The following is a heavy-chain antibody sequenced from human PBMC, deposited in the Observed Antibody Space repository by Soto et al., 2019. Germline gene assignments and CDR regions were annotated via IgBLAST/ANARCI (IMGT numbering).Heavy chain of an antibody. CDR3: VLSNPQPGTPGYYLDY. D-gene: IGHD1-1*01. Sequence: QITLKESGPTLVTPTQTLTLTCTFSGVSRNTLGMGVGWIRQPPGQALEWLAIIFWDDDTRYRPSLKDSLTITQGSSRNQVVLTMSSMDPVDTATYYCVLSNPQPGTPGYYLDYWGLGTLVTVSS. CDR2: IFWDDDT. V-gene: IGHV2-5*02. CDR1: GVSRNTLGMG. J-gene: IGHJ4*02.